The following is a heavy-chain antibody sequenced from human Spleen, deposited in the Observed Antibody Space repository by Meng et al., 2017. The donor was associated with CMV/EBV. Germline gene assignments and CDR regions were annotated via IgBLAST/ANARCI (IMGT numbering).Heavy chain of an antibody. V-gene: IGHV3-15*01. CDR3: TTAGGGYDFWSGYPIGYYYYYGMDV. CDR2: IKSKTDGGTT. D-gene: IGHD3-3*01. CDR1: GFTFSNAW. Sequence: GESLKISCAASGFTFSNAWMRWVRQAPGKGLEWVGRIKSKTDGGTTDYAAPVKGRFTISRDDSKNTLYLQMNSLKTEDTAVYYCTTAGGGYDFWSGYPIGYYYYYGMDVWGQGTTVTVSS. J-gene: IGHJ6*02.